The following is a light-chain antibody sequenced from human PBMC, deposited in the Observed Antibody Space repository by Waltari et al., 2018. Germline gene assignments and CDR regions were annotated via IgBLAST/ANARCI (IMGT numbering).Light chain of an antibody. Sequence: QSVLTQPPSVSEAPRQRVTISCSGSSSNIGRNAVNWYQQLPGKAPKLLIYYNDRLPSGVTDRFSGSKSGNSGSLAISGLQSEDEANYYCVAWDDSLNGPVFGGGTRVTVL. CDR3: VAWDDSLNGPV. CDR2: YND. CDR1: SSNIGRNA. J-gene: IGLJ3*02. V-gene: IGLV1-36*01.